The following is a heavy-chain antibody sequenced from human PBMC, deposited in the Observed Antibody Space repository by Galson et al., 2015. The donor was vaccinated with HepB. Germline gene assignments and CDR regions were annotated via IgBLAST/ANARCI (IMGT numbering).Heavy chain of an antibody. V-gene: IGHV3-21*01. CDR3: ARAPYVSDWYYLYYFDS. J-gene: IGHJ4*02. CDR2: ISTASSYI. Sequence: SLRLSCAASGFSFSRHTMHWARQAPGKGLEWVSSISTASSYIYYADSVKGRFTISGDSAKNSLFLQMNGLRAEETAVYYCARAPYVSDWYYLYYFDSWGQGTLVTVSS. D-gene: IGHD6-19*01. CDR1: GFSFSRHT.